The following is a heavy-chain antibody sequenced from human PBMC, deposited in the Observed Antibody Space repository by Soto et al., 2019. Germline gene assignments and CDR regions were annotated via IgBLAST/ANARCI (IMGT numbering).Heavy chain of an antibody. V-gene: IGHV3-23*01. D-gene: IGHD3-3*01. CDR3: AKEEEGFSMSTYYYYMDV. CDR1: GFTFRSYA. CDR2: ISGSGGST. J-gene: IGHJ6*03. Sequence: GGSLRLSCAASGFTFRSYAMSWVRQAPGKGLEWVSAISGSGGSTYYADSVKGRFTISRDNSKNTLYLQMNSLRAEDTAVYYCAKEEEGFSMSTYYYYMDVWGKGTTVTVSS.